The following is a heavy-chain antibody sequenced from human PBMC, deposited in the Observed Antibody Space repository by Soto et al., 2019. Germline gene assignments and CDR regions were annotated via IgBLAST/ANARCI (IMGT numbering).Heavy chain of an antibody. CDR2: ISAYNGNT. D-gene: IGHD3-9*01. J-gene: IGHJ4*02. Sequence: QVQLVQSGAEVKKPGASVKVSCKASGYTFTSYGISWVRQAPGQGLEWMGWISAYNGNTNYAQKLQGRVTMTTDTSTSTAYMELRSLRSDDTAVYYCVREEVDIYFDWKYYFDYWGQGTLVTVSS. CDR1: GYTFTSYG. V-gene: IGHV1-18*01. CDR3: VREEVDIYFDWKYYFDY.